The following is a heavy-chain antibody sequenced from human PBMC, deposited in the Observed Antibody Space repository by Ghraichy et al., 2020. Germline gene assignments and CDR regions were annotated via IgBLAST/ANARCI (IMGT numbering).Heavy chain of an antibody. V-gene: IGHV4-34*01. CDR2: ILFTGYT. CDR1: GGSFHLYD. CDR3: ARGLQGIHNAFDS. J-gene: IGHJ5*01. Sequence: SETLSLTCDSYGGSFHLYDLTWIRQAPGKGLEWLGEILFTGYTNYNPSLKSRLIMSLDTSKRLFSLKLTSVTAPDSAVYYCARGLQGIHNAFDSWGQGTLVTVSS. D-gene: IGHD2-8*01.